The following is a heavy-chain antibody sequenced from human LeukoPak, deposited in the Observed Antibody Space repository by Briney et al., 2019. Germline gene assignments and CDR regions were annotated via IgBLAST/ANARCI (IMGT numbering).Heavy chain of an antibody. CDR1: RGTFSSYT. CDR2: IIPILGIA. CDR3: ARVVSDFWSGYYFDY. J-gene: IGHJ4*02. D-gene: IGHD3-3*01. Sequence: ASVKVSCKASRGTFSSYTISWVRQAPGQGLEWMGRIIPILGIANYAQKFQGRVTITADKSTSTAYMELSSLRSEDTAVYYCARVVSDFWSGYYFDYWGQGTLVTVSS. V-gene: IGHV1-69*02.